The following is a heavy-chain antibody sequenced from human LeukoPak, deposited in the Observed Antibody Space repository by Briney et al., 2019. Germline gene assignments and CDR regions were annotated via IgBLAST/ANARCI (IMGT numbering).Heavy chain of an antibody. CDR1: GYSFSSYW. CDR2: IYIDESDT. Sequence: LGESLKISCKGSGYSFSSYWIGWVRQMPGRGLEWMGIIYIDESDTRYSPSFQGQVTISADKSTSTAYLQWSSLRASDTAMYYCARHRAVVPAVINWFDPWGQGTLVTVSS. V-gene: IGHV5-51*01. CDR3: ARHRAVVPAVINWFDP. J-gene: IGHJ5*02. D-gene: IGHD2-2*02.